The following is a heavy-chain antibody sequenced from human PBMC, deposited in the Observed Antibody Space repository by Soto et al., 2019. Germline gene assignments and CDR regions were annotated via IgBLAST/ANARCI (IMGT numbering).Heavy chain of an antibody. D-gene: IGHD6-6*01. CDR1: GYTFTSYD. V-gene: IGHV1-8*01. CDR3: ARRPPGSSSSSYYYGMDV. Sequence: QVQLVQSGAEVKKPGASVKVSCKASGYTFTSYDINWVRQATGQGLEWMGWMNPNSGNTGYAQKFQVIVTMTRNTSISPAYMELSSLRSEDTAVYYCARRPPGSSSSSYYYGMDVWGQGTTVTVSS. J-gene: IGHJ6*02. CDR2: MNPNSGNT.